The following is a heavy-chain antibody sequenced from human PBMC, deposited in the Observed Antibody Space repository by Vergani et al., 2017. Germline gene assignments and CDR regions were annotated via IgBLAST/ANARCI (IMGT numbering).Heavy chain of an antibody. CDR1: GFPFSDYG. V-gene: IGHV3-30*03. Sequence: QVQLVESGGGEVQPGRSLRLSCSAAGFPFSDYGVHWVRQAPGKGLEWVSVISYDGNKKNYADSVKGRFTISRDNSKNTLYPEMNALRAEDTAVYYCARDFLTRVTTLDYYYMGVWGKGTTVTVSS. D-gene: IGHD1-1*01. CDR2: ISYDGNKK. J-gene: IGHJ6*03. CDR3: ARDFLTRVTTLDYYYMGV.